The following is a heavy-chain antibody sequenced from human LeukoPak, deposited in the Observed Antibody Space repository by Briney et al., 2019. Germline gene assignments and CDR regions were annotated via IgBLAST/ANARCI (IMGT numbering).Heavy chain of an antibody. D-gene: IGHD4-17*01. CDR1: GGSISGYF. V-gene: IGHV4-59*01. CDR3: ARSHIQGDYGKFFDY. J-gene: IGHJ4*02. CDR2: IYYSGST. Sequence: SETLSLTCTVSGGSISGYFWSWIRQPPGKRLEWIGCIYYSGSTYYNPSLKSRVTISVDTSRNQFSLTLSSLTAADTAVYSCARSHIQGDYGKFFDYWGQGTLVTVSS.